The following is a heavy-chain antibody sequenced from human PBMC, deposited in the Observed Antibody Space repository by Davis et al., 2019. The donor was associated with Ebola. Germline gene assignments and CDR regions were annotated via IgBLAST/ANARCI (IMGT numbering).Heavy chain of an antibody. D-gene: IGHD3-3*01. V-gene: IGHV1-2*06. CDR3: ARDGGAYFQFG. J-gene: IGHJ4*02. CDR2: VNPRTGAT. Sequence: ASVKVYCKSSGYAFIGYYVHWVRQAPGQGLEWVGRVNPRTGATNYAQKFQGRIIMTRDTSINTAYMVLSSLKPDDTAVYYCARDGGAYFQFGGAPGTLITVSS. CDR1: GYAFIGYY.